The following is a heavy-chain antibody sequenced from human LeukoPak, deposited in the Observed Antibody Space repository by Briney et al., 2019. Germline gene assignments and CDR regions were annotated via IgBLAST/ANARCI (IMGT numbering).Heavy chain of an antibody. Sequence: SVKVSCTPSGGTFSSYTISWVRQAPGQGLEWMGRIIPILGIANYAQKFQGRVTITADKSTSTAYMELSSLRSEDTAVYYCARGGWPHARGMDVWGQGTTVTVSS. D-gene: IGHD2-15*01. J-gene: IGHJ6*02. CDR1: GGTFSSYT. CDR2: IIPILGIA. V-gene: IGHV1-69*02. CDR3: ARGGWPHARGMDV.